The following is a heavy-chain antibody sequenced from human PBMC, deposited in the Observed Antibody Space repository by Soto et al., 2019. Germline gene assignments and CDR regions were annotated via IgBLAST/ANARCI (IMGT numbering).Heavy chain of an antibody. J-gene: IGHJ4*02. CDR1: GGSFSGYY. V-gene: IGHV4-34*01. CDR2: INHSGST. Sequence: SETLSLTCAVYGGSFSGYYWSWIRQPPGKGLEWIGEINHSGSTNYNPSLKSRVTISVDTSKNQFSLKLSSVTAADTAVYYCARAAPRYCSGGSCYSGRGYWGQGTLVTVS. CDR3: ARAAPRYCSGGSCYSGRGY. D-gene: IGHD2-15*01.